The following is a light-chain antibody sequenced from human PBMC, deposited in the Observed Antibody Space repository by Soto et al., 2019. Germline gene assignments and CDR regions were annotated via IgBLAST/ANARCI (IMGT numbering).Light chain of an antibody. CDR2: DVT. CDR3: CSYAGNYTVI. CDR1: SSDVGGYDY. Sequence: QSVLTQPRSVSGSPGQSVTISCTGTSSDVGGYDYVSWYQQHPDKAPKLIIFDVTKRPSGVPDHFSGSKSGNTASLTISGLQAXXXADYYCCSYAGNYTVIFGGGTKVTVL. V-gene: IGLV2-11*01. J-gene: IGLJ2*01.